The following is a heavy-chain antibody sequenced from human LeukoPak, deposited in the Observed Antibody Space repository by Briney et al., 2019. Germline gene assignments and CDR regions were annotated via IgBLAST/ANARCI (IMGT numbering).Heavy chain of an antibody. CDR1: GFTFSSYS. Sequence: GGSLRLSCAASGFTFSSYSMNWVRQAPGKGLEWVSSISSSSSYIYYADSVKGRFTISRDNAKNSLYLQMNSLRAEDTAVYYCVPAYYYDSSGSYYFDYWGQGTLVTVSS. CDR2: ISSSSSYI. D-gene: IGHD3-22*01. V-gene: IGHV3-21*01. J-gene: IGHJ4*02. CDR3: VPAYYYDSSGSYYFDY.